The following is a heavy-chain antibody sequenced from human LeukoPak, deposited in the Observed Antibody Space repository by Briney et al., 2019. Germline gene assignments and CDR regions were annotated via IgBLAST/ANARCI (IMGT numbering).Heavy chain of an antibody. V-gene: IGHV3-48*01. CDR1: GFTFSSYS. D-gene: IGHD3-22*01. Sequence: GGSLRLSCAASGFTFSSYSMNWVRQAPGKGLEWVSYISSSSSTIYYADSVKGRFTISRDNAKNSLYLQMNSLRAEDTAVYYCARADSSGYYYSYYFDYWGQGTLVTVSS. J-gene: IGHJ4*02. CDR3: ARADSSGYYYSYYFDY. CDR2: ISSSSSTI.